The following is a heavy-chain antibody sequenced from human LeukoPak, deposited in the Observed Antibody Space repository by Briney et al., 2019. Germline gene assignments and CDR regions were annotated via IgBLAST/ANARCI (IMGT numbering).Heavy chain of an antibody. D-gene: IGHD2-15*01. J-gene: IGHJ4*02. Sequence: GGSLRLSCAASGFGFSDSWMSWVRQTPGKGLEWLGRIKSKSSGGTIDYAAPVKGRLFISRDDSKNMLYLHIHSLETEDTGIYYCTTELRYWGQGTLVTASS. CDR2: IKSKSSGGTI. CDR1: GFGFSDSW. CDR3: TTELRY. V-gene: IGHV3-15*01.